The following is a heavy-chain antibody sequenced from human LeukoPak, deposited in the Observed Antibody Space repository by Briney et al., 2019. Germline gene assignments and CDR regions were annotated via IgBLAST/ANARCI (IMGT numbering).Heavy chain of an antibody. V-gene: IGHV3-30*02. CDR3: ARDRLGYCSGGSCYQQVH. J-gene: IGHJ4*02. CDR1: GFTFSNYD. Sequence: PGGSLRLSCATSGFTFSNYDMHWVRQAPGKGLEWVAFIRYDGSDKYYADSVKGRFTISRDNSKNTLYLQMNSLRAEDTAVYYCARDRLGYCSGGSCYQQVHWGQGTLVTVSS. D-gene: IGHD2-15*01. CDR2: IRYDGSDK.